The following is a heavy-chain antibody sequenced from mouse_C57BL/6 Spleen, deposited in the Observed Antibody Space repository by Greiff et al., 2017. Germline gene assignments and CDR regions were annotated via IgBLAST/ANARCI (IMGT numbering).Heavy chain of an antibody. Sequence: EVTLMESGGGLVKPGGSLTLSCAASGFTFSDYGMHWVRQAPEKGLEWVAYISSGSSTIYYAATVKGRFTISRDNDKNTLFLQMTSLRSEDTAMYYCARRVYDYDWYFDVWGTGTTVTVSS. V-gene: IGHV5-17*01. D-gene: IGHD2-4*01. CDR2: ISSGSSTI. J-gene: IGHJ1*03. CDR3: ARRVYDYDWYFDV. CDR1: GFTFSDYG.